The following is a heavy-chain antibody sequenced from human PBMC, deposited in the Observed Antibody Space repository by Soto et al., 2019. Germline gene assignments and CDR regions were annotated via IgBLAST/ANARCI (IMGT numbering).Heavy chain of an antibody. CDR2: INHSGST. V-gene: IGHV4-34*01. J-gene: IGHJ4*02. CDR1: GGSFSGYY. CDR3: ASHPKYYDYVWGSYRYTGFDY. D-gene: IGHD3-16*02. Sequence: PSETLSLTCAVYGGSFSGYYWSWIRQPPGKGLEWIGEINHSGSTNYNPSLKSRVTISVDTSKNQFSLKLSSVTAADTAVYYCASHPKYYDYVWGSYRYTGFDYWGQGTLVTVSS.